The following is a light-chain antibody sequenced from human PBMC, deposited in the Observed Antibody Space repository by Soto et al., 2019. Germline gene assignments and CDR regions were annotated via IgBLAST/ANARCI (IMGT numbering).Light chain of an antibody. J-gene: IGKJ5*01. CDR3: KQSYSTPIT. Sequence: DVQMNQVRSSVAASVGDRVTVTCRASQGISSWLAWYQQKPGIAHKLLIYVAYSLHSGVQSTFSGSGSGTEFTLTIRSLQPEDFATYYCKQSYSTPITFGQGTRLEIK. CDR2: VAY. CDR1: QGISSW. V-gene: IGKV1-12*01.